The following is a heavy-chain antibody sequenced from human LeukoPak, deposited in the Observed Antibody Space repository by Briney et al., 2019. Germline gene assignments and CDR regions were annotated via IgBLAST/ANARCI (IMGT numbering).Heavy chain of an antibody. Sequence: GGSLRLSCAASAFTFRTSGMDWVRQAPGRVLEWVSYISSSGTTISYAQSGKGRFTITRDNAQNSLTLHMNTLRADDTAVYYCAKDGGTHFDHWGQGTLVTASS. V-gene: IGHV3-48*01. CDR1: AFTFRTSG. CDR3: AKDGGTHFDH. J-gene: IGHJ4*02. CDR2: ISSSGTTI. D-gene: IGHD1-26*01.